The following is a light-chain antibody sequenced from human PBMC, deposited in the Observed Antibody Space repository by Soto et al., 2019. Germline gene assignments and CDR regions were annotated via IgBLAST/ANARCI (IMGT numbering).Light chain of an antibody. Sequence: QSVLTQPPSASGSPGQSVTVSCTGTSSDVGGYNYVSWYQQHPGKAHKLMIYEVSKRPSGVPDRFSGSKSGNTASLTVSGLQAEGEADYYCSSYAGSNIPYVFGTGTKVTVL. V-gene: IGLV2-8*01. CDR2: EVS. CDR3: SSYAGSNIPYV. J-gene: IGLJ1*01. CDR1: SSDVGGYNY.